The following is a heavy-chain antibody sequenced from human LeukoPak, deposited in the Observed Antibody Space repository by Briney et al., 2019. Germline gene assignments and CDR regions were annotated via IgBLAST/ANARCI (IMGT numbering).Heavy chain of an antibody. CDR1: GGSISSYY. D-gene: IGHD2-2*01. V-gene: IGHV4-59*01. Sequence: SETLSLTCTVSGGSISSYYWGWIRQPPGKGLEWIGYIYYSGSTNYNPSLKSRVTISVDTSKNQFSLKLSSVTAADTAVYYCARGGGGQYPYYYGMDVWGQGTTVTVSS. CDR3: ARGGGGQYPYYYGMDV. J-gene: IGHJ6*02. CDR2: IYYSGST.